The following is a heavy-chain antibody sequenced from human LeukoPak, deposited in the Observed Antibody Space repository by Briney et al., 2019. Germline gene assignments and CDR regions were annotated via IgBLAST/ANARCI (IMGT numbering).Heavy chain of an antibody. CDR3: ATDEGYSSSY. Sequence: EASVKVSCKASGGTFNSYGISWVRQAPGKGLEWMGRVDPEDGETIYAEKFQGRVTITADTSTDTAYMELSSLRSEDTAVYYCATDEGYSSSYWGQGTLVTVSS. CDR1: GGTFNSYG. J-gene: IGHJ4*02. CDR2: VDPEDGET. D-gene: IGHD6-13*01. V-gene: IGHV1-69-2*01.